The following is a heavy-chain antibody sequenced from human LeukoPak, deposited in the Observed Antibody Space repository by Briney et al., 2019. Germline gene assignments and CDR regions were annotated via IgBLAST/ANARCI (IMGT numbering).Heavy chain of an antibody. V-gene: IGHV3-30*04. CDR2: VGTKI. Sequence: PGSSLRLSCEGSGFALSSHAISWARQAPGKGLQWLALVGTKIYYADSVQGRFTISRDTSKNMVYLQMDRLKGDDTAVYYCGRDVGQQLVLTYWGQGTLVTVSS. D-gene: IGHD6-13*01. CDR1: GFALSSHA. J-gene: IGHJ4*02. CDR3: GRDVGQQLVLTY.